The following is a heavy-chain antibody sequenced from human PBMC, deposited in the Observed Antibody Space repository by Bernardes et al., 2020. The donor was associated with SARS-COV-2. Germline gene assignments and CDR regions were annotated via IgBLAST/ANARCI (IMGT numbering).Heavy chain of an antibody. CDR3: ARAPLEAEYYFDY. CDR2: ISSSGSTI. J-gene: IGHJ4*02. Sequence: GSLRLSCAASGFTFSDYYMSWIRQAPGKGLEWVSYISSSGSTIYYADSVKGRFTISRDNAKNSLYLQMNSLRAEDTAVYYCARAPLEAEYYFDYWGQGTLVTVSS. CDR1: GFTFSDYY. D-gene: IGHD3-3*01. V-gene: IGHV3-11*04.